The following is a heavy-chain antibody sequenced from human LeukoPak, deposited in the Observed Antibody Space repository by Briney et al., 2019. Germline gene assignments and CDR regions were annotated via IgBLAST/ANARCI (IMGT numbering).Heavy chain of an antibody. CDR3: ARGQSRYFDWYLGFFDY. V-gene: IGHV3-7*02. CDR1: GFTFSTRW. J-gene: IGHJ4*02. CDR2: IKKDGSEK. D-gene: IGHD3-9*01. Sequence: GGSLRLSCAASGFTFSTRWMNWVRQAPGKGLEWVANIKKDGSEKYYVDSVKGRFTISRDNAKNSLYLQMNSLRTDDTAVYYCARGQSRYFDWYLGFFDYWGQGTLVTVSS.